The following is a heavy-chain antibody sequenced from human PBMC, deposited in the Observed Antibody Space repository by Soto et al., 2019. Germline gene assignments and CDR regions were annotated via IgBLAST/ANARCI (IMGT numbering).Heavy chain of an antibody. J-gene: IGHJ3*01. D-gene: IGHD3-16*01. V-gene: IGHV1-46*03. CDR1: GYTFTNYY. Sequence: QVQLMQSGAEVKQPGASVKVSCKASGYTFTNYYMHWVRQVPGQGLEWMGIINPSGGGPAHAQNYRGRLTTTSDTSTTTIYMELNSLRSEDTAVYFWARSDMGGDGALDVWGQGTMVTVSS. CDR2: INPSGGGP. CDR3: ARSDMGGDGALDV.